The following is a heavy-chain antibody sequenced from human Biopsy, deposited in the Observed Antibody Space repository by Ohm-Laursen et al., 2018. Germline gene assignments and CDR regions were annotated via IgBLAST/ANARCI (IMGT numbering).Heavy chain of an antibody. Sequence: GTLSLTCAASGGSLSSYSWSWIRQPAEKGLEWIGQIYTSGITNYNPSLKSRVTMSVDTSKNKFSLRVSSVTAADTAVYYCARDRDRRGWFDPWGQGTLVTVSS. CDR1: GGSLSSYS. CDR2: IYTSGIT. CDR3: ARDRDRRGWFDP. V-gene: IGHV4-4*07. D-gene: IGHD1-14*01. J-gene: IGHJ5*02.